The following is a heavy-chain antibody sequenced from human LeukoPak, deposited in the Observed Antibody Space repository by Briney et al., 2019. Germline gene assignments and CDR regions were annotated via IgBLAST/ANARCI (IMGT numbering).Heavy chain of an antibody. CDR1: GYRFSDYW. CDR2: IYIGDSDT. V-gene: IGHV5-51*01. D-gene: IGHD3-22*01. Sequence: GESLKISCEGSGYRFSDYWIGWVRQMPDKGLEWMGIIYIGDSDTRYSPSFQGQVTISADKSISTAYLQWSSLRASDTAMYYCARLVPSYDSNGYFDYWGKGTLVTVSS. CDR3: ARLVPSYDSNGYFDY. J-gene: IGHJ4*02.